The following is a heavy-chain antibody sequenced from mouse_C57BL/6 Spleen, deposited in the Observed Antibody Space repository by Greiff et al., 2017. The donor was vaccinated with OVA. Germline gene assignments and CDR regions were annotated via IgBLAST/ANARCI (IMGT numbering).Heavy chain of an antibody. Sequence: VQLQQPGAELVKPGASVKMSCKASGYTFTSYWITWVKQRPGQGLEWIGDIYPGSGSTNYNEKFKSKATLTVDTSSSTAYMQLSSLTSEDSAVYYGARYYYGSSASDWYFDVWGTGTTVTVSS. D-gene: IGHD1-1*01. CDR1: GYTFTSYW. V-gene: IGHV1-55*01. J-gene: IGHJ1*03. CDR2: IYPGSGST. CDR3: ARYYYGSSASDWYFDV.